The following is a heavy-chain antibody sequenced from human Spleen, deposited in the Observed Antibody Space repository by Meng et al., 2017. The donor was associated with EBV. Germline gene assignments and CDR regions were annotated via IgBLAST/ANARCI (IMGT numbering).Heavy chain of an antibody. Sequence: QLQLQQWGAGLLKPSATLSLTCAVYGGSFSGYYWSWIRQSPGKGLEWIGKVKHNGRASINPSLKSRVTISLDTSSNQFSLNLGSATATDTAVYYCARGGTTGVFGENWFDPWGQGTLVTVSS. J-gene: IGHJ5*02. D-gene: IGHD1-1*01. V-gene: IGHV4-34*01. CDR3: ARGGTTGVFGENWFDP. CDR1: GGSFSGYY. CDR2: VKHNGRA.